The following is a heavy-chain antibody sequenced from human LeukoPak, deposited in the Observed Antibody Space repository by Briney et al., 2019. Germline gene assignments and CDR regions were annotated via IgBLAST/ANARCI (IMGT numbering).Heavy chain of an antibody. CDR2: ISYDGSNK. CDR3: AKDLATVLDY. Sequence: PGGSLRLSCAASGFTFSSYGMHWVRQAPGKGLEWVAVISYDGSNKYYADSVKGRFTISRDNSKNTLYLQMNSLRAEDTAVYYCAKDLATVLDYWGQGTLVTVSS. V-gene: IGHV3-30*18. D-gene: IGHD4-17*01. CDR1: GFTFSSYG. J-gene: IGHJ4*02.